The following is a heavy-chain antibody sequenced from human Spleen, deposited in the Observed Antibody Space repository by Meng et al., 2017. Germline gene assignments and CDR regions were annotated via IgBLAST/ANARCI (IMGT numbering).Heavy chain of an antibody. CDR2: ISGSDDSDGNT. CDR1: GFTFSSYS. Sequence: GESLKISCAASGFTFSSYSMNWVRQTPGKGLEWVSAISGSDDSDGNTYYEDSVKGRFTISRDNSKNMLYLQMNSLRAADTAVYYCARGAVVTLIFYHAMDVWGQGTTVTVSS. J-gene: IGHJ6*02. V-gene: IGHV3-23*01. CDR3: ARGAVVTLIFYHAMDV. D-gene: IGHD2-21*02.